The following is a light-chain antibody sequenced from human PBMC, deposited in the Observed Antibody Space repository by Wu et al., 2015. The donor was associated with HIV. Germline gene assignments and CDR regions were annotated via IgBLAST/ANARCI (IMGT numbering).Light chain of an antibody. J-gene: IGKJ2*02. CDR1: QSVSSN. V-gene: IGKV3-15*01. CDR2: GAS. CDR3: QQYNHWPGT. Sequence: EMVMTQSPATLSVSPGERATLSCRASQSVSSNLAWYQQKPGQAPRLLIYGASTRATGIPARFSGSGSGTEFTLTINSMQSEDFALYYCQQYNHWPGTFGQGPSWRSN.